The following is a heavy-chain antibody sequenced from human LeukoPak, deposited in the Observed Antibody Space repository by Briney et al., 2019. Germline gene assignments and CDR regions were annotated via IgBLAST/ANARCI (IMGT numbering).Heavy chain of an antibody. CDR3: AGPGAGDLDY. J-gene: IGHJ4*02. V-gene: IGHV4-34*01. CDR2: TNHSGST. D-gene: IGHD3-10*01. Sequence: SETLSLTCAVYGGPFGVYYWSWVRQPPGKGLEWIGETNHSGSTNYSPSLKSRVTISVDTSKNHFSLKLSSVTAADTAVYYCAGPGAGDLDYWGQGTLVTVSS. CDR1: GGPFGVYY.